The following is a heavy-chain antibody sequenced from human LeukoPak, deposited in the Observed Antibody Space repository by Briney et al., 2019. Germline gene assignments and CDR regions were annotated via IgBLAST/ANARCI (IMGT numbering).Heavy chain of an antibody. CDR3: AREVQWLGNYFDY. Sequence: GGSLRLSCAASGFTFSSYSTNWVRQAPGKGLEWVSSISSSSYIYYADSVKGRFTTSRDNAKNSLYLQMNSLRAEDTAVYYCAREVQWLGNYFDYWGQGTLVTVSS. V-gene: IGHV3-21*01. J-gene: IGHJ4*02. D-gene: IGHD6-19*01. CDR1: GFTFSSYS. CDR2: ISSSSYI.